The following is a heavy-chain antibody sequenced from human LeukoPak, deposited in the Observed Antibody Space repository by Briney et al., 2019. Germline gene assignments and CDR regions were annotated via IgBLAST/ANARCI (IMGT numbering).Heavy chain of an antibody. CDR3: ARDVWGYYFDY. J-gene: IGHJ4*02. CDR2: ISAYNGNT. D-gene: IGHD3-16*01. V-gene: IGHV1-18*01. CDR1: GGTFSSYA. Sequence: ASVKVSCKASGGTFSSYAISWVRQAPGQGLEWMGWISAYNGNTNYAQKLQGRVTMTTDTSTSTAYMELRSLRSDDTAVYYCARDVWGYYFDYWGQGTLVTVSS.